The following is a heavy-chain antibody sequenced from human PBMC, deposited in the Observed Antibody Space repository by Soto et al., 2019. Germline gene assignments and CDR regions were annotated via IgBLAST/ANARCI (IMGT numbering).Heavy chain of an antibody. J-gene: IGHJ6*02. CDR1: GGSISSGGYY. CDR2: IYYSGST. V-gene: IGHV4-31*03. CDR3: ARDAIISRGYYYYGMDV. D-gene: IGHD3-9*01. Sequence: SETLSLTCTVSGGSISSGGYYWSWIRQHPGKGLEWIGYIYYSGSTYYNPSLKSRVTISVDTSKNQFSLKLSSVTAADTAVYYCARDAIISRGYYYYGMDVWGQGTTVTVSS.